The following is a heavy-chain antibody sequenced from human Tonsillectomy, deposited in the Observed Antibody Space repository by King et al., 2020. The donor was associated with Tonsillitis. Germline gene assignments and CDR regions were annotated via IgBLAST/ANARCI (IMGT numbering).Heavy chain of an antibody. CDR3: TTSHERDYYDRSGRFDY. J-gene: IGHJ4*02. Sequence: VQLVESGGGLVKPGGSLRLSCAASGFTFSNAWMSWVRQAPGKGLEWVGRIKSKTDGGTTDYAAPVKGRFTISRDDSKNTLYLQMNSQKTEHTAGYYCTTSHERDYYDRSGRFDYWGQGTLVPVSS. D-gene: IGHD3-22*01. V-gene: IGHV3-15*01. CDR1: GFTFSNAW. CDR2: IKSKTDGGTT.